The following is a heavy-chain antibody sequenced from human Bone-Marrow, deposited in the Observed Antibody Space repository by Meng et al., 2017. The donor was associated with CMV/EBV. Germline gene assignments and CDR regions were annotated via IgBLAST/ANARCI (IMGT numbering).Heavy chain of an antibody. J-gene: IGHJ5*02. CDR2: VSSYNSNI. CDR3: ARVRGMTMSFLDP. V-gene: IGHV1-18*01. Sequence: ASVKVSCKASGYTLTTYGITWVRQAPGQGLEWMGWVSSYNSNIKYAPKFRGRATMTTDTATSTAYMELRSLRPDDTGVYFCARVRGMTMSFLDPWGQGTLVTVSS. D-gene: IGHD3-22*01. CDR1: GYTLTTYG.